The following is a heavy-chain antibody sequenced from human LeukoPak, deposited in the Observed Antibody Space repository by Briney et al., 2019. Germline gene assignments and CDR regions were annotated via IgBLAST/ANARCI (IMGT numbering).Heavy chain of an antibody. D-gene: IGHD3-10*01. CDR3: ASSITMVRVFDY. J-gene: IGHJ4*02. CDR2: ISSSGITI. CDR1: GFTSSSYE. V-gene: IGHV3-48*03. Sequence: PGGSLRLSCAASGFTSSSYEMNWVRQAPGKGLEWVSDISSSGITIYYADSVKGRFTISRDNAKNSLNLQMNSLRAEDTAVYYCASSITMVRVFDYWGQGTLVTVSS.